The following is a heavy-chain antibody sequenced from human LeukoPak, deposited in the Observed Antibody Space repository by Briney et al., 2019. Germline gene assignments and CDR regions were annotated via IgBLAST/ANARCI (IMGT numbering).Heavy chain of an antibody. J-gene: IGHJ4*02. CDR1: GYSFTSYG. CDR2: ISPYNGNT. D-gene: IGHD1-1*01. V-gene: IGHV1-18*01. Sequence: GASVKVSCKASGYSFTSYGISWVRQAPGQGLEWMGWISPYNGNTNYAQKFQGRVTLTRDTSISTAYMDLSSLRSDDTALYYCATGSTGFFDYWGQGTLVTVSS. CDR3: ATGSTGFFDY.